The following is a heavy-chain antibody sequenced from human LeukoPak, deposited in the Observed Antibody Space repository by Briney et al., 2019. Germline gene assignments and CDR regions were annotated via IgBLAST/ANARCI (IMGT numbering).Heavy chain of an antibody. D-gene: IGHD6-19*01. J-gene: IGHJ4*02. CDR3: ARTKTGYSSGWSGDLDY. CDR2: ISYDGSNK. CDR1: GFTFSSYA. Sequence: GGSLRLSCAASGFTFSSYAIHWVRQAPGKGLEWVAVISYDGSNKYYADSVKGRFTISRDDSKNTLYLQMNSLRAEDTAVYYSARTKTGYSSGWSGDLDYWGQGTLVTVSS. V-gene: IGHV3-30*04.